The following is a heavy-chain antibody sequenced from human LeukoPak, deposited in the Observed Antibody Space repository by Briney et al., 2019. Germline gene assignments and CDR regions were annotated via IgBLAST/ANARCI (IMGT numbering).Heavy chain of an antibody. Sequence: PGGSLRLSCAASGFTVSSNYMSWVRQAPGKGLEWVSAISGSGGSTYYADSVKGRFTISRDNSKNTLYLQMNSLRAEDTAVYYCATSPRTLTVTTDFDYWGQGTLVTVSS. CDR1: GFTVSSNY. D-gene: IGHD4-17*01. CDR2: ISGSGGST. J-gene: IGHJ4*02. CDR3: ATSPRTLTVTTDFDY. V-gene: IGHV3-23*01.